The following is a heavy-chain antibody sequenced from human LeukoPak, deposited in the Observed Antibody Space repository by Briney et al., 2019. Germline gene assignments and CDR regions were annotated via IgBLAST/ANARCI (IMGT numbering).Heavy chain of an antibody. CDR2: IKQDGSEK. CDR1: GFTFGSYW. D-gene: IGHD3-10*01. J-gene: IGHJ4*02. CDR3: ARGRRHYGSGSYPVDY. Sequence: GGSLRLSCAAYGFTFGSYWMSWVRQAPGKGLEWVANIKQDGSEKDYVDSVKGRFTISRDNAKNSLYLQMNSLRAEDTAVYYCARGRRHYGSGSYPVDYWGQGTLVTVSS. V-gene: IGHV3-7*03.